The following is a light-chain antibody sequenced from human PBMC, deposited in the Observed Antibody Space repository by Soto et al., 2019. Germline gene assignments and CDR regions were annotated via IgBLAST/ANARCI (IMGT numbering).Light chain of an antibody. J-gene: IGKJ2*01. V-gene: IGKV1-9*01. CDR3: QQLNSYPRT. CDR2: AAS. CDR1: QGISSY. Sequence: DIQLTQSPSFLSASVGDRVTITCRASQGISSYLAWYQQKPGKAPKLLIYAASTLASGVPSRFSGSGSGTDFTLTISSLQPEDFATYYCQQLNSYPRTFGHGTKLEIK.